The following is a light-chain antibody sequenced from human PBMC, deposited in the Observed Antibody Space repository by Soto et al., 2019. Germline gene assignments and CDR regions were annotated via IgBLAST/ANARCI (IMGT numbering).Light chain of an antibody. CDR1: SSDVGSYNL. V-gene: IGLV2-23*01. J-gene: IGLJ2*01. Sequence: QSALTQPASVSGSPGQSITISCTGTSSDVGSYNLVSWYQQHPGKAPKLMIYEGSKRPSGVSNRFSGSKSGNTASLTISGLQAEDEADDYCCSYAGSSTPYVVFGGGTKLTVL. CDR2: EGS. CDR3: CSYAGSSTPYVV.